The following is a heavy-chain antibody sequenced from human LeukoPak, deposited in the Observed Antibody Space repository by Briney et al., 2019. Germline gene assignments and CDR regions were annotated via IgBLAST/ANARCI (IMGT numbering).Heavy chain of an antibody. Sequence: GAPVKSSCKASGGTFSSYGINWVRQAPGQGPEWMGRIVPILGVASFAQKFQGRVTIIADKSTSTAYMELSSLRSEDTAVYYCARDSGYEGGFDYWDQGTLATVSS. V-gene: IGHV1-69*04. CDR2: IVPILGVA. J-gene: IGHJ4*02. CDR1: GGTFSSYG. D-gene: IGHD5-12*01. CDR3: ARDSGYEGGFDY.